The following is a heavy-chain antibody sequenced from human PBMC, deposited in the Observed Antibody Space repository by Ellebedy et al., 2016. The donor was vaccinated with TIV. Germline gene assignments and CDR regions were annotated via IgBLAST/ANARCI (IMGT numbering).Heavy chain of an antibody. CDR2: ISAYNGNT. CDR1: GYTFTSYG. J-gene: IGHJ3*02. Sequence: ASVKVSCXASGYTFTSYGISWVRQAPGQGLEWMGWISAYNGNTNYAQKLQGRVTMTTDTSTSTAYMELRSLRSDDTAVYYCAKGDSSSSGLHAFDIWGQGTMVTVSS. D-gene: IGHD6-6*01. CDR3: AKGDSSSSGLHAFDI. V-gene: IGHV1-18*01.